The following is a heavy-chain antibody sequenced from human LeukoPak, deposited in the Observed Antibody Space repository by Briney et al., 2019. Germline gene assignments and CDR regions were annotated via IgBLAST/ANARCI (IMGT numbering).Heavy chain of an antibody. J-gene: IGHJ6*02. V-gene: IGHV3-30-3*01. D-gene: IGHD3-9*01. CDR1: GFTFSSYA. CDR2: ISHDGSNK. CDR3: ARGILTGQYYYYGMDV. Sequence: PGGSLRLSCAASGFTFSSYAMHWVRQAPGKGLEWVAVISHDGSNKYYADSVKGRFTISRDNSKNTLYLQMNSLRAEDTAVYYCARGILTGQYYYYGMDVWGQGTTVTVSS.